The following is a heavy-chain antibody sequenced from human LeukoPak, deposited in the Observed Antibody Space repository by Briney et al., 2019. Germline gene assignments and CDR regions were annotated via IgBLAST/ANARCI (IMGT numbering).Heavy chain of an antibody. Sequence: PSETLSLTCTVSGGSISSSSYYWGWIRQPPGKGLEWIGSIYYSGSTYYNPPLKSRVTISVDTSKNQFSLKLSSVTAADTAVYYCARHPATLYYYHSPLMPDYWGQGTLVTVSS. D-gene: IGHD3-22*01. CDR3: ARHPATLYYYHSPLMPDY. J-gene: IGHJ4*02. CDR2: IYYSGST. V-gene: IGHV4-39*01. CDR1: GGSISSSSYY.